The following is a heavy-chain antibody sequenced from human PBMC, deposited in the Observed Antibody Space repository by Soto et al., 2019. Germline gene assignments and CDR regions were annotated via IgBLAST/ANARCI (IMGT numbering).Heavy chain of an antibody. J-gene: IGHJ6*02. CDR1: GGSISSYY. CDR3: ARDRDFRYYDSSGYYALGYYYGMDV. V-gene: IGHV4-59*01. Sequence: SETLSLTCTVFGGSISSYYWSWIRQPPGKGLEWIGYIYYSGSTNYNPSLKSRVTISVDTSKNQFSLKLSSVTAADTAVYYCARDRDFRYYDSSGYYALGYYYGMDVWGQGTTVTVSS. CDR2: IYYSGST. D-gene: IGHD3-22*01.